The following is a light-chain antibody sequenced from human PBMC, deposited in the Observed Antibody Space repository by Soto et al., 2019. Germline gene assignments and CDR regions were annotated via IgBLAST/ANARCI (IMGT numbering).Light chain of an antibody. V-gene: IGLV2-8*01. J-gene: IGLJ1*01. CDR1: SSDIGVYNY. CDR2: EVS. CDR3: SSYAGSNNLYV. Sequence: QSVLTQPPSASGSPGQSVTISCTGTSSDIGVYNYVSWYQQHPGKALKLMIYEVSKRPSGVPDRFSGPKSGNTASLTVSGLQAEDEADYYCSSYAGSNNLYVFGTGTKVTVL.